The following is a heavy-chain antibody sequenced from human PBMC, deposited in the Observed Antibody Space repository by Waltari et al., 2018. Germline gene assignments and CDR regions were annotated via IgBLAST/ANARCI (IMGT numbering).Heavy chain of an antibody. Sequence: QLQLQGSGPGQVNPSETLSLTCTVSGDSISSSSYYWGWIRQPPGKGLEWIGSIFYRGSTYYNPSLKSRLSISVDTPKNQFSLKLSSVTAADAAIYYCARLRSNMTPFDPWGQGTLVTVSS. CDR1: GDSISSSSYY. J-gene: IGHJ5*02. D-gene: IGHD2-8*01. CDR3: ARLRSNMTPFDP. CDR2: IFYRGST. V-gene: IGHV4-39*01.